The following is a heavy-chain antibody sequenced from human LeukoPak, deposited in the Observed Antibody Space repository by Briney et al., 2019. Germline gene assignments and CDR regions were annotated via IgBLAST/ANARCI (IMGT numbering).Heavy chain of an antibody. CDR1: GFAFSGSW. CDR2: IKEDGSEE. V-gene: IGHV3-7*03. D-gene: IGHD6-13*01. Sequence: GGSLRLSCAASGFAFSGSWMDWVRQAPGKGLEWVANIKEDGSEEYYVDSVKGRFTISRDNAKNSLYLQMNSLRAEDTAVYYCAKNSGWFRFDYWGQGTLVTVSS. CDR3: AKNSGWFRFDY. J-gene: IGHJ4*02.